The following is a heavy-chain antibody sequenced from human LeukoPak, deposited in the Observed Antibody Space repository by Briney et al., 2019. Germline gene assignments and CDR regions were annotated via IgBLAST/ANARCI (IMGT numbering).Heavy chain of an antibody. D-gene: IGHD3-10*01. CDR3: ARPYYFGWGFDY. CDR1: GGSFSGYY. Sequence: SETLSLTCALYGGSFSGYYRSWIRQPPGKGLECIGEINHSGSTNYNPSLKSRVTISVDTSKNQFSLKLSSVTAADTAVTYCARPYYFGWGFDYGGRETLVRVPS. J-gene: IGHJ4*02. CDR2: INHSGST. V-gene: IGHV4-34*01.